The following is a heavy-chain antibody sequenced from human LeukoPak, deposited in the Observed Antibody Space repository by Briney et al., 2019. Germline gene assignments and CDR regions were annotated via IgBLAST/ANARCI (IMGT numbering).Heavy chain of an antibody. CDR2: ISGSGGST. CDR1: GFTFSIYA. V-gene: IGHV3-23*01. D-gene: IGHD1-26*01. Sequence: GRSLRLSCAASGFTFSIYAMSWVRQAPGKGLEWVSAISGSGGSTYYADSVKGRFTISRDNAKNSLYLQMNSLRAEDTAVYYCARQDSPYYYYYYYGMDVWGQGTTVTVSS. CDR3: ARQDSPYYYYYYYGMDV. J-gene: IGHJ6*02.